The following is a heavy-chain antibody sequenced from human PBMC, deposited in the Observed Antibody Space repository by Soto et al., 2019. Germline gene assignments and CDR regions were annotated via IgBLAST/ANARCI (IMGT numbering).Heavy chain of an antibody. J-gene: IGHJ4*02. D-gene: IGHD3-10*01. V-gene: IGHV3-23*01. CDR1: GFTFRSYA. CDR2: ISGNGDST. CDR3: AKERITMVRGVLRANDY. Sequence: EVQLLESGGGLVQPGGSLRLSCAASGFTFRSYAMSWVRQAPGKGLEWVSGISGNGDSTYYADSVKGRFTISRDNSKNILYLQMNSQRAEDTAVYYCAKERITMVRGVLRANDYWGQGTLVTVSS.